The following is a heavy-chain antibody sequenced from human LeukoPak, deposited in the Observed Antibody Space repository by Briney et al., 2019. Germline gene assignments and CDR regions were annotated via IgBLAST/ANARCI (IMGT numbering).Heavy chain of an antibody. Sequence: GRYLRRSGAASGFTFSSYAMDWVRQAPGKGLEGVAVISYDGSNKYYADSVKGRFTISRDNSKNTLYLQMNSLRAEDTAVYYCARDYLDTYDSSGYYYVPLGYWGQGTLVTVSS. CDR3: ARDYLDTYDSSGYYYVPLGY. CDR2: ISYDGSNK. V-gene: IGHV3-30-3*01. CDR1: GFTFSSYA. D-gene: IGHD3-22*01. J-gene: IGHJ4*02.